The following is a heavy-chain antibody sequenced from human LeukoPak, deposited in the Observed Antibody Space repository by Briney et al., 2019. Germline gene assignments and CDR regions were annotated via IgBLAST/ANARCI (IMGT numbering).Heavy chain of an antibody. J-gene: IGHJ4*02. CDR2: IYHSGST. CDR1: GGSLSGYY. D-gene: IGHD2-15*01. V-gene: IGHV4-38-2*01. CDR3: ASSDCSGGSCYFDY. Sequence: PSETLSLTCAVYGGSLSGYYWGWIRQPPGKGLEWIGSIYHSGSTYYNPSLKSRVTISVDTSKNQFSLKLRSVTAADTAVYYCASSDCSGGSCYFDYWGQGTLVTVSS.